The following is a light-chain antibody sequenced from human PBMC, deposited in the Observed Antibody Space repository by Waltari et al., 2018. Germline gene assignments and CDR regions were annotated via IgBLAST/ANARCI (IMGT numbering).Light chain of an antibody. CDR1: SSNIGADYD. V-gene: IGLV1-40*01. CDR3: QSYDYLVSGAL. Sequence: QSVLTQPHSVSGAPGPRVTISCAGSSSNIGADYDVQWSQQLPGPAPKLLISGNINRPSGVPARCSGSKSGTSAPLAITGRQAEDEADYYCQSYDYLVSGALFGGGTKLTVL. J-gene: IGLJ2*01. CDR2: GNI.